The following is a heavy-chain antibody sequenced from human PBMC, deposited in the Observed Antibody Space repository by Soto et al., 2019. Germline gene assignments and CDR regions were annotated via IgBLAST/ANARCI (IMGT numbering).Heavy chain of an antibody. CDR1: GFTFSGSA. J-gene: IGHJ3*02. V-gene: IGHV3-73*01. Sequence: GGSLRLSCAASGFTFSGSAMHWVRQASGKGLEWVGRIRSKANSYATAYAASVKGRFTISRDDSKNTAYLQMNSLKTEDTAVYYCTTTPYYDSSGYYGPFPPFDIWGQGTMVTVSS. D-gene: IGHD3-22*01. CDR3: TTTPYYDSSGYYGPFPPFDI. CDR2: IRSKANSYAT.